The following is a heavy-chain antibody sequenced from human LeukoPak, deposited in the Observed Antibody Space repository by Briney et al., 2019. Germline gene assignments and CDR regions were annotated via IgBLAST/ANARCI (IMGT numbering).Heavy chain of an antibody. V-gene: IGHV4-34*01. D-gene: IGHD2-2*02. CDR3: ARLISRYCSSTSCYTSPDY. CDR2: INHSGST. J-gene: IGHJ4*02. CDR1: SGSFSGYY. Sequence: SETLSLTCAVYSGSFSGYYWSWIRQPPGKGLEWIGEINHSGSTNYNPSLKSRVTISVGTSKNQFSLKLSSVTAADTAVYYCARLISRYCSSTSCYTSPDYWGQGTLVTISS.